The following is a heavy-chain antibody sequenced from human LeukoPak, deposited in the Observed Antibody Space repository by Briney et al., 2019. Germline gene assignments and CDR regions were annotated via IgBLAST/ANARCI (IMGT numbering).Heavy chain of an antibody. J-gene: IGHJ3*02. V-gene: IGHV3-11*04. CDR3: ARDLGPHRSSPNSGAFDI. Sequence: PGGSLRLSCAASGFTLSDYYMTWIRQAPGKGLEWVPYISPAGTTYYADSVKGRFTISRDNAKTSLYLQMSNLRADDTAVYYCARDLGPHRSSPNSGAFDIWGQGTMVTVSS. CDR1: GFTLSDYY. CDR2: ISPAGTT. D-gene: IGHD3-10*01.